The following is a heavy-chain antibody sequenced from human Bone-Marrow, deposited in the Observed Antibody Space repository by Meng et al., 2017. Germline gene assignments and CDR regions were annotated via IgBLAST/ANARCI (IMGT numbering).Heavy chain of an antibody. J-gene: IGHJ4*02. D-gene: IGHD3-3*01. V-gene: IGHV2-5*02. CDR1: GFSLSTRGVG. CDR2: IYWDDDK. CDR3: ARTPNFSDGSHYFDY. Sequence: SGPTLVKPTQTLTLTCSFSGFSLSTRGVGVAWLRQPPGKALEGVALIYWDDDKRYSPSLKTRLAVIKDTSTNQVVLTMINMDPVDTGTYYCARTPNFSDGSHYFDYWGQGIPV.